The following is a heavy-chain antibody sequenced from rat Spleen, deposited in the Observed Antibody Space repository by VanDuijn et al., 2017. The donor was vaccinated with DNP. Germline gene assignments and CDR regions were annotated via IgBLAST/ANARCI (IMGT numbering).Heavy chain of an antibody. J-gene: IGHJ3*01. V-gene: IGHV5-22*01. CDR1: GFTFSSYW. Sequence: EVQLVESGGGLVQPGRSLKLSCAASGFTFSSYWMYWIRQAPTRGLELVAYISYDGDYTYSGDSVKGRFTISRDNAKNTLYLHMNSLRSEDMATYYCARPYYYRYSGWFAYWGQGTLVTVSS. D-gene: IGHD1-2*01. CDR3: ARPYYYRYSGWFAY. CDR2: ISYDGDYT.